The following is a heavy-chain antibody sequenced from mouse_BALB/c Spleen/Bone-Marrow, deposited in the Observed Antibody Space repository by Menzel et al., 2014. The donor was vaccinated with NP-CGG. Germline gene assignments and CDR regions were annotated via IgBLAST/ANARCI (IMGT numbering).Heavy chain of an antibody. V-gene: IGHV1-67*01. D-gene: IGHD2-1*01. CDR2: ISTYSGNT. CDR3: ASPIYYGNYEGFAY. CDR1: GYTFTDYA. J-gene: IGHJ3*01. Sequence: VKLMESGPELVRPGVSMKISCKGSGYTFTDYAMHWVKQSHAKSLEWIGVISTYSGNTNYNQEFKGKATMTVDKSSSTAYLELARLTSEDSAIYYCASPIYYGNYEGFAYWGQGTLVTVSA.